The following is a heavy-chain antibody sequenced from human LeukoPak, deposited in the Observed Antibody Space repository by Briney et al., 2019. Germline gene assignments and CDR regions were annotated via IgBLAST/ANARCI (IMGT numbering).Heavy chain of an antibody. V-gene: IGHV3-66*01. Sequence: GGSLRLSCAASGFTVRSNYMSWVRQAPGKGLEWVSLIFNDGSTYYADSVKARFTISRDNSMDTLYPQMNSLRVEDTAVYYCARDPGGDNAYWGQGTLVTVSS. CDR3: ARDPGGDNAY. D-gene: IGHD4-17*01. J-gene: IGHJ4*02. CDR2: IFNDGST. CDR1: GFTVRSNY.